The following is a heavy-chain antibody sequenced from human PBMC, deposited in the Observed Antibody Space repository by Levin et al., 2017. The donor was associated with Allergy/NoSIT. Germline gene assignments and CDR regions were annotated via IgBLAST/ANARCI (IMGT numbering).Heavy chain of an antibody. CDR1: GFTFSSYS. Sequence: GESLKISCAASGFTFSSYSMNWVRQAPGKGLEWVSSISSSSSYIYYADSVKGRFTISRDNAKNSLYLQMNSLRAEDTAVYYCALLSVRGVKEVDYWGQGTLVTVSS. CDR2: ISSSSSYI. D-gene: IGHD3-10*01. CDR3: ALLSVRGVKEVDY. J-gene: IGHJ4*02. V-gene: IGHV3-21*01.